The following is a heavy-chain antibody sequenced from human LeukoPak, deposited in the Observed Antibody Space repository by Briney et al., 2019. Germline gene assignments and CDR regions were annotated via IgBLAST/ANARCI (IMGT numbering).Heavy chain of an antibody. V-gene: IGHV3-21*01. J-gene: IGHJ6*03. CDR2: ISSSSYI. CDR3: ARDFDFWSGYSIVQYYYYYYMDV. Sequence: PGGSLRLSCAASGFTFSSYSMNWVRQAPGKGLEWVSSISSSSYIYYADSVKGRFTISRDNAKNSLYLQMNSLRAEDTAVYYCARDFDFWSGYSIVQYYYYYYMDVWGKGTTVTVSS. CDR1: GFTFSSYS. D-gene: IGHD3-3*01.